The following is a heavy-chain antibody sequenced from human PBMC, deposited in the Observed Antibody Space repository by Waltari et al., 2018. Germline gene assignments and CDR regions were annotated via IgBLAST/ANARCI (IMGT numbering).Heavy chain of an antibody. J-gene: IGHJ4*02. D-gene: IGHD3-10*01. V-gene: IGHV3-66*01. Sequence: EVQLVESGGGLVKPGGSLRLSCAASGFTFSSYSMNWVRQAPGKGLEWVSVIYSGGSTYDADAVKGRFTISRDNSKNTLYLQMNSLRAEDTAVYYCARDSGFGETDYWGQGILVTVSS. CDR2: IYSGGST. CDR3: ARDSGFGETDY. CDR1: GFTFSSYS.